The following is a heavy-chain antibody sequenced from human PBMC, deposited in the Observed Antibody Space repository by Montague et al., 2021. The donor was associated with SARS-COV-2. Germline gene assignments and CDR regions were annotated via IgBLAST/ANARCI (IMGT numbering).Heavy chain of an antibody. CDR1: GGSFSGYH. CDR3: ATGTRMYGMDF. D-gene: IGHD3-10*01. Sequence: SETLSLTCAVYGGSFSGYHWSWIRQPPGKGLEWIGEINHSGSTXXXPSLKSRVTISIDTSNNQFSLNLRSVTAADTGLYYCATGTRMYGMDFWGQGTTVTVSS. J-gene: IGHJ6*02. CDR2: INHSGST. V-gene: IGHV4-34*01.